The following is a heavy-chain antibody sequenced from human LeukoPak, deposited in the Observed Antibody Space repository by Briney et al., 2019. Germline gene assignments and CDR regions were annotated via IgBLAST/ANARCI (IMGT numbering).Heavy chain of an antibody. CDR3: ARSQAVVSSSLYYYYMDV. D-gene: IGHD2-2*01. CDR1: GYTGLSHG. J-gene: IGHJ6*03. Sequence: ASVKVSCKASGYTGLSHGFIWVRQSPGQGLEWMGWTSVNNRNTNYAQRLQGRVTMTTDTSTNTAYMELRTLRSDDTAVYYCARSQAVVSSSLYYYYMDVWGKGTTIIVSS. V-gene: IGHV1-18*01. CDR2: TSVNNRNT.